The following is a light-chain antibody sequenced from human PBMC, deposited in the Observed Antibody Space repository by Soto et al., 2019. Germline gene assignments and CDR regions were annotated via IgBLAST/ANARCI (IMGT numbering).Light chain of an antibody. J-gene: IGLJ1*01. V-gene: IGLV2-11*01. CDR3: CSYAGSYTYV. Sequence: QSVLTQPRSVSGSPGQSVTISCTGTSSDVGGHNYVSWYQQHPGKAPKLMISSVSKRPSGVPDRFSGSKSGNTASLTISGLQAEDEADYYCCSYAGSYTYVFGTGTKLTGL. CDR1: SSDVGGHNY. CDR2: SVS.